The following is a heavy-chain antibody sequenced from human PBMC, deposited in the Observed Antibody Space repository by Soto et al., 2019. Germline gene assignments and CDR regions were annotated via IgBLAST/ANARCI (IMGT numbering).Heavy chain of an antibody. CDR2: IYSGGST. V-gene: IGHV3-53*01. CDR1: GFTVSSNY. J-gene: IGHJ4*02. CDR3: ARGIFGVVNPLDY. D-gene: IGHD3-3*01. Sequence: EVQLVESGGGLIQPGGSLRLSCAASGFTVSSNYMSWVRQAPGKGLEWVSVIYSGGSTYYAASVKGRFTISRDNSKNTLYLQMNSLRAEDTAVYYCARGIFGVVNPLDYWGQGTLVTVSS.